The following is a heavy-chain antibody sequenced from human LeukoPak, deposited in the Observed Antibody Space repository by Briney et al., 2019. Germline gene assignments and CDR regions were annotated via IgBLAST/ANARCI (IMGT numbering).Heavy chain of an antibody. CDR3: ASPAVAGTQPFDY. Sequence: SETLPLTCAVYGGSFSGYYWSWIRQPPGNGLEWIGEINHSGSTNYNPSLKSRVTISVDKSKNQFSLKLSSVTAADTAVYYCASPAVAGTQPFDYWGQGTLVTVSS. V-gene: IGHV4-34*01. J-gene: IGHJ4*02. D-gene: IGHD6-19*01. CDR2: INHSGST. CDR1: GGSFSGYY.